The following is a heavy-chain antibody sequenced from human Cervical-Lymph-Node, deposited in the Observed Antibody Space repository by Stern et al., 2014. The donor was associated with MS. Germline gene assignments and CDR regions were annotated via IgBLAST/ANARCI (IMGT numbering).Heavy chain of an antibody. V-gene: IGHV3-49*05. CDR3: TRSYDPRAYSGLPPSDS. CDR1: GFTFRDYA. D-gene: IGHD3-22*01. CDR2: IRSKIYGGTT. J-gene: IGHJ4*02. Sequence: EVQLEESGGGLVKPGRSLRLSCTASGFTFRDYAMSWFRQAPGKGLEWVGFIRSKIYGGTTEYAASVKGRFTISRDDSNSIAYLQMNSLKTEDTAVYYCTRSYDPRAYSGLPPSDSWGQGTLVTVSS.